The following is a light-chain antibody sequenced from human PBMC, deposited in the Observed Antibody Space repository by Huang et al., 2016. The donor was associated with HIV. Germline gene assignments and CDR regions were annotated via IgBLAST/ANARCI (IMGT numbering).Light chain of an antibody. CDR3: QQRSNWPPLYT. Sequence: EIVLTQSPAPLSLSPGERATLSCKASQSVSGSLAWYQQRPGQGPRFLIYDASNRASGSPARFSGSGSGTDFTLTISSLEPEDVALYDCQQRSNWPPLYTFGQGTKLEIK. J-gene: IGKJ2*01. V-gene: IGKV3-11*01. CDR2: DAS. CDR1: QSVSGS.